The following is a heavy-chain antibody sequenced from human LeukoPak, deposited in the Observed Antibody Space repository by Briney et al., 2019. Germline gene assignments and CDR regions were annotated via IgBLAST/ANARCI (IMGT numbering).Heavy chain of an antibody. V-gene: IGHV4-59*01. D-gene: IGHD3-22*01. Sequence: SETLSLTCTVSGGSISSYYWSWIRQPPGKGLEWIGYIYYSESTNYNPSLKSRVTISVDTSKNQFSLKLSSVTAADTAVYYCARGINWYDSSGLHYWGQGTLVTVSS. CDR1: GGSISSYY. CDR3: ARGINWYDSSGLHY. CDR2: IYYSEST. J-gene: IGHJ4*02.